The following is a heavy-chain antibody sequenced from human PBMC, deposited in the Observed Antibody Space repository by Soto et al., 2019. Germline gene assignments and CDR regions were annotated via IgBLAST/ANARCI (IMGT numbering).Heavy chain of an antibody. J-gene: IGHJ6*03. CDR1: GGTFSSYA. CDR3: ASSPRGYSYGPDNYYYYYYMDV. Sequence: ASVKVSCKASGGTFSSYAISWVRQAPGQGLEWMGRIIPIFGTANYAQKFQGRVTITADESTSTAYMELSSLRSEDTAVYYCASSPRGYSYGPDNYYYYYYMDVWGKGTTVTVSS. CDR2: IIPIFGTA. D-gene: IGHD5-18*01. V-gene: IGHV1-69*13.